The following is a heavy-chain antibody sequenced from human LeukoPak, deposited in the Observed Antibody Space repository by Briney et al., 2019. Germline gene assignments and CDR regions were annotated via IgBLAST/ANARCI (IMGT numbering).Heavy chain of an antibody. V-gene: IGHV4-59*01. CDR1: GDSISHYY. Sequence: PSGTLSLTCTLSGDSISHYYWSWIRQSPGKGLEWIGYVYYSGSTNYNPSLKSRVTVSVDTSRNQFFLKLSSVTAADTAVYYCARGGSRYYTAYNFDYWGQGTQVTVSS. CDR2: VYYSGST. CDR3: ARGGSRYYTAYNFDY. J-gene: IGHJ4*02. D-gene: IGHD3-3*01.